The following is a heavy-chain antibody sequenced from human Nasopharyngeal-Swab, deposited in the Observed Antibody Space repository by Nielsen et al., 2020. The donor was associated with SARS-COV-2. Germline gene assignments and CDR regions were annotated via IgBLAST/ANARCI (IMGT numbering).Heavy chain of an antibody. J-gene: IGHJ3*02. Sequence: GESLKISCAAPGFTFSSYAMSCVRQAPGKGLEWVSAISGSGGSTYYADSVKGRFTISRDNSKNTLYLQMNSLRAEDTAVYYCGKGGGEQWLVGHYDAFDIWGQGTMVTVSS. CDR1: GFTFSSYA. D-gene: IGHD6-19*01. CDR2: ISGSGGST. V-gene: IGHV3-23*01. CDR3: GKGGGEQWLVGHYDAFDI.